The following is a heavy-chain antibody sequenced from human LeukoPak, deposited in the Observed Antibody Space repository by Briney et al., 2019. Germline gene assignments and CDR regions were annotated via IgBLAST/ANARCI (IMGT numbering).Heavy chain of an antibody. D-gene: IGHD1-1*01. CDR3: VKGGGTAGTNFDY. V-gene: IGHV3-64D*06. Sequence: GGSLRLSCSASGFTFSAHAMHWVRQAPGKGLEYLSGISFNGGDTPYADSAKGRLAISRDNSKNTVYLQMSSLRPDDTAVYYCVKGGGTAGTNFDYWGQGTLVTVSS. CDR2: ISFNGGDT. CDR1: GFTFSAHA. J-gene: IGHJ4*02.